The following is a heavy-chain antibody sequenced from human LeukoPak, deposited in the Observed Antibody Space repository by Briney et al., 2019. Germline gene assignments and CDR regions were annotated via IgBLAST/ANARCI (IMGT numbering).Heavy chain of an antibody. D-gene: IGHD2-8*01. J-gene: IGHJ5*02. CDR1: GFTFSSYG. V-gene: IGHV3-23*01. CDR2: ISGSGGST. Sequence: GGSLRLSCAASGFTFSSYGMSWVRQAPGKGLEWVSAISGSGGSTYYADSVKGRFTISRDNSKNTLYLQMNSLRAEDTAVYYCARDGGVGYCTNGVCYTGWFDPWGQGTLVTVSS. CDR3: ARDGGVGYCTNGVCYTGWFDP.